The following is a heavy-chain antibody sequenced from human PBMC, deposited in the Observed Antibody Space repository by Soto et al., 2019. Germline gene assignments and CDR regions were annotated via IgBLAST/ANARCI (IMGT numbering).Heavy chain of an antibody. V-gene: IGHV4-38-2*01. CDR1: GYSIDSGYY. Sequence: SETLSLTCAVSGYSIDSGYYWGWVRQPPGKGLEWIGNIYHSGSTYFNPSLRSRVTISQDTTRNQFSLRLGAVTAADTAVYFCARYAYDYYDGMDVWGQGTTVTVSS. J-gene: IGHJ6*02. CDR3: ARYAYDYYDGMDV. CDR2: IYHSGST.